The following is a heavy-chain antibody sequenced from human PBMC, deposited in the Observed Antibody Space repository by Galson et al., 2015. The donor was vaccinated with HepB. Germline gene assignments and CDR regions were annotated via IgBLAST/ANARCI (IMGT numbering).Heavy chain of an antibody. CDR2: FDPEDGET. CDR3: ATAGVGYCSGGSCYGMDAFDI. V-gene: IGHV1-24*01. J-gene: IGHJ3*02. Sequence: SVTVSCKVSGSTLTELSMHWVRQAPGKGLEWMGGFDPEDGETIYAQKFQGRVTMTEDTSTDTAYMELSSLRSEDTAVYYCATAGVGYCSGGSCYGMDAFDIWGQGTMVTVSS. D-gene: IGHD2-15*01. CDR1: GSTLTELS.